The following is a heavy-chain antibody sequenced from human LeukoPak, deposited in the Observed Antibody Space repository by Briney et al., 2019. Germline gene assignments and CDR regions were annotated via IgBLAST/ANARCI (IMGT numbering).Heavy chain of an antibody. CDR1: GGSISNYY. Sequence: SETLSLTCTVSGGSISNYYGSWIRQPAGKGLEWIGRIYTRGSTNYNPSLKSRVTMSVDTSKNQFSLKLSSVTAADTAIYYCASGRYCRADICSGGDAFDIWGQGTMVSVSS. J-gene: IGHJ3*02. CDR3: ASGRYCRADICSGGDAFDI. CDR2: IYTRGST. V-gene: IGHV4-4*07. D-gene: IGHD2-21*02.